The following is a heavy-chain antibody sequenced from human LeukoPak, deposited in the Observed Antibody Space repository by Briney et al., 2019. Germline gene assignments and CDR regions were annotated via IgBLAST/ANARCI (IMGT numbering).Heavy chain of an antibody. CDR2: INPSGGST. J-gene: IGHJ3*02. Sequence: ASVKVSCKASGYTFTNYYIHWVRQAPGQGLEWMGIINPSGGSTDYAQKFQGRVTMTRDTSTSTVYMELSSLRSEDTAVYYCAKATWYGGNPSGAFDMWGQGTVVTISS. V-gene: IGHV1-46*01. CDR3: AKATWYGGNPSGAFDM. CDR1: GYTFTNYY. D-gene: IGHD4/OR15-4a*01.